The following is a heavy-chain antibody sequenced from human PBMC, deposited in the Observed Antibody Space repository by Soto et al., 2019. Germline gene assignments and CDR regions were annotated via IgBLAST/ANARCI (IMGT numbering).Heavy chain of an antibody. Sequence: ASVKVSCKSSGYTFTGYYIHWVRQAPGQGLEWMGGINPNSGGTNYAQKLHGRVTMTRDTSISTAYMALIRLRAEGTAVCLCVRCRGSITLVPGWSDYWGQGALVTVSS. CDR3: VRCRGSITLVPGWSDY. D-gene: IGHD3-10*01. J-gene: IGHJ4*02. CDR2: INPNSGGT. CDR1: GYTFTGYY. V-gene: IGHV1-2*02.